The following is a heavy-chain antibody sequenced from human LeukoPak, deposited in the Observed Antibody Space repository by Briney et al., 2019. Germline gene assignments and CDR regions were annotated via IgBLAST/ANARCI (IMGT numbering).Heavy chain of an antibody. D-gene: IGHD3-22*01. CDR3: TQGSGQYYDY. J-gene: IGHJ4*02. CDR2: IKSKTAGGTT. CDR1: GFTFSSYA. Sequence: PGGSLRLSCAASGFTFSSYAMSWVRQAPGKGLEWVGRIKSKTAGGTTDFAAPVKGRFTISRDDSKNTLYLQMNSLTSEDTAVYYCTQGSGQYYDYWGQGTLVTVSS. V-gene: IGHV3-15*01.